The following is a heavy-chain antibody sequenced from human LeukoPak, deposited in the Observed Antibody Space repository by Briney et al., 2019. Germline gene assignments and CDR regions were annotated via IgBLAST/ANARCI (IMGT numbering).Heavy chain of an antibody. CDR3: ARRQRLGIAAAGHYFDY. V-gene: IGHV4-59*12. J-gene: IGHJ4*02. D-gene: IGHD6-13*01. CDR1: GFTINNYY. CDR2: ISYSGST. Sequence: PSETLSLTCTVSGFTINNYYWSWIRQPPGKGLEWIGYISYSGSTNFNTVLKSRVTISVDTSKNQFSLKLSSVTAADAAVYYCARRQRLGIAAAGHYFDYWGQGTLVTVSS.